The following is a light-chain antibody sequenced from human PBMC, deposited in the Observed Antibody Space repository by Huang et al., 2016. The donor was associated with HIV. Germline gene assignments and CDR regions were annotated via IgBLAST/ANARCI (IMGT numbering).Light chain of an antibody. V-gene: IGKV3-11*01. J-gene: IGKJ5*01. Sequence: EIVLTQSPATLSLSPGERATLSCRASQSVGTYFAWYQQKPGQAPRLLIYYASYRATGIPARFSGSGSGTDFTLTISSLEPEDFVVYYCQQRSDWPRSTFGQGTRLEIK. CDR1: QSVGTY. CDR2: YAS. CDR3: QQRSDWPRST.